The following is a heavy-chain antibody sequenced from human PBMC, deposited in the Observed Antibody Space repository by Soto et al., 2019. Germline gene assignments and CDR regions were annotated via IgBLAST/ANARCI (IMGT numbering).Heavy chain of an antibody. CDR3: ARLGMRLWFGELLDYYYYGMDV. CDR2: ISAYNGNT. CDR1: GYTFTSYG. J-gene: IGHJ6*02. Sequence: GASVKVSCKASGYTFTSYGISWVRQAPGQGLEWMGWISAYNGNTNYAQKLQGRVTMTTDTSTSTAYMELRSLRSDDTAVYYCARLGMRLWFGELLDYYYYGMDVWGQGTTVTVS. V-gene: IGHV1-18*01. D-gene: IGHD3-10*01.